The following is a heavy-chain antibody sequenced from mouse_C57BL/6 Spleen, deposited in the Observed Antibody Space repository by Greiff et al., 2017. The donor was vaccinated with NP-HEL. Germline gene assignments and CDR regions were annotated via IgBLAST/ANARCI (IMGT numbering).Heavy chain of an antibody. V-gene: IGHV1-15*01. CDR2: IDPETGGT. CDR1: GYTFTDYE. D-gene: IGHD1-1*01. Sequence: VQLQQSGAELVRPGASVTLSCKASGYTFTDYEMHWVKQTPVHGLEWIGAIDPETGGTAYNQKFKGKAILTADKSSSTAYMELRSLTSEDSAVYYCTRAPFTTGRVYFDYWGQGTTLTVSS. J-gene: IGHJ2*01. CDR3: TRAPFTTGRVYFDY.